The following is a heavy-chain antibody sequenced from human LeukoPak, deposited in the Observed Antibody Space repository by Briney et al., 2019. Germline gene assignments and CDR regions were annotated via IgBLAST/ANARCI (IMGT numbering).Heavy chain of an antibody. CDR3: ARGPKWTGSYYYFDY. CDR2: MNPNSGNT. J-gene: IGHJ4*02. D-gene: IGHD1-26*01. V-gene: IGHV1-8*03. Sequence: GASVKVSCKASGYTFTSYDINWVRQATGQGLEWMGWMNPNSGNTGYTQKFQGRVTISRNTSITTAYMELSSLRSEDTGVYYCARGPKWTGSYYYFDYWGQGTLVTVSS. CDR1: GYTFTSYD.